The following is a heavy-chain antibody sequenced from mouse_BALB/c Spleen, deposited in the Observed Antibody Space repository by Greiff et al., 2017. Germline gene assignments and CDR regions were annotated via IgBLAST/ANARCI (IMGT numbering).Heavy chain of an antibody. CDR1: GFTFSSYA. CDR3: ARRDYYGSSYFDY. Sequence: EVMLVESGGGLVKPGGSLKLSCAASGFTFSSYAMSWVRQTPEKRLEWVASISSGGSTYYPDSVKGRFTISRDNARNILYLQMSSLRSEDTAMYYCARRDYYGSSYFDYWGQGTLVTVSA. J-gene: IGHJ3*01. D-gene: IGHD1-1*01. CDR2: ISSGGST. V-gene: IGHV5-6-5*01.